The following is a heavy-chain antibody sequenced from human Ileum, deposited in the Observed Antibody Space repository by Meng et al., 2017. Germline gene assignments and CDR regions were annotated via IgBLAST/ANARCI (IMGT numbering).Heavy chain of an antibody. CDR1: SGSFTKNNYY. J-gene: IGHJ4*02. D-gene: IGHD4-17*01. Sequence: QLRLQESGPGLVKPSETLALTCSVSSGSFTKNNYYWVWIRRPPGKGLEWIGSIYYGGSTYYNPSLKSRVTISVDTSTNQFSLKLISVTAAETAVYYCARRAHYGDPPRWGQGTLVTVSS. CDR2: IYYGGST. V-gene: IGHV4-39*01. CDR3: ARRAHYGDPPR.